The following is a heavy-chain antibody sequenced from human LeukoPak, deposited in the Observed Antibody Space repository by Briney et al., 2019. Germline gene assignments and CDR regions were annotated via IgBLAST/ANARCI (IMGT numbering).Heavy chain of an antibody. D-gene: IGHD4-23*01. CDR3: ARGFYGGNSPSWFDP. Sequence: SETLSLTCTVSGGSISSYYWSWIRQPAGKGLEWIGRIYTSGSTNYNPSLKSRVTMSVDTSKNQFSLKLSSVTAADTAVYYCARGFYGGNSPSWFDPWGQGTLVTVSS. J-gene: IGHJ5*02. CDR1: GGSISSYY. CDR2: IYTSGST. V-gene: IGHV4-4*07.